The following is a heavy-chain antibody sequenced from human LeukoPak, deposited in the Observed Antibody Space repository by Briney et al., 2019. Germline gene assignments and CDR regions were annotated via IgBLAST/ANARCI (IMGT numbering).Heavy chain of an antibody. V-gene: IGHV3-48*01. CDR1: GFTFSSYS. D-gene: IGHD2-15*01. CDR3: VREGYCNCLAGEYSYYMDV. J-gene: IGHJ6*03. Sequence: PGGSLRLSCAASGFTFSSYSMNWVRQAPGKGLEWVSYISSGSGTIYYADSVKGRFTISRDNAKNSLYLQMNSLRVEDTAVYYCVREGYCNCLAGEYSYYMDVWGKGTTVTVSS. CDR2: ISSGSGTI.